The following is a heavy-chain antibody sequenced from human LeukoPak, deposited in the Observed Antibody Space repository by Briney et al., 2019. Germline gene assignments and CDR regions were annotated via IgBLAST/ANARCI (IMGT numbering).Heavy chain of an antibody. V-gene: IGHV4-34*01. J-gene: IGHJ6*02. D-gene: IGHD3-22*01. Sequence: PSETLSLTCAVSGGSFSGYYLSWIRQPPGKGLEWIGEINHSGSTNYNPSLKSRVTISVATSNNQCSLKLSSVTAADTAVYYCARTMIVVVITGYYYYYGMDVWGQGTTVTVSS. CDR3: ARTMIVVVITGYYYYYGMDV. CDR1: GGSFSGYY. CDR2: INHSGST.